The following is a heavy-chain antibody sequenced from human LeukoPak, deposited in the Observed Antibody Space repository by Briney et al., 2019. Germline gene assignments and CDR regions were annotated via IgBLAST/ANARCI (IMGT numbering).Heavy chain of an antibody. CDR1: GFTFSNYD. Sequence: GGSLRLSCAASGFTFSNYDLNRVRQAPGKGLEWVSYISGSGTTIFYADSVKGRFTISRDNVKNSLYLQMNSLRAEDTAVYYCARESSGWNENYWGQGTLVTVSS. J-gene: IGHJ4*02. CDR2: ISGSGTTI. V-gene: IGHV3-48*01. CDR3: ARESSGWNENY. D-gene: IGHD1-1*01.